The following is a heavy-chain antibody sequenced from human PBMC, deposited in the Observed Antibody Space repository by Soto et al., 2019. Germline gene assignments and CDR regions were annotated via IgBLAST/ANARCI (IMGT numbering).Heavy chain of an antibody. Sequence: GGSLRLSCSVSGFTFNNYWLTWVRQAPGKGLEWVSGISETGDGTYYADTVEGRFTISRDNFKNTLYLEMNSLRADDTAVYYCAKEGSSRRFDFDYWGQGILVTVSS. CDR2: ISETGDGT. J-gene: IGHJ4*02. D-gene: IGHD6-13*01. V-gene: IGHV3-23*01. CDR1: GFTFNNYW. CDR3: AKEGSSRRFDFDY.